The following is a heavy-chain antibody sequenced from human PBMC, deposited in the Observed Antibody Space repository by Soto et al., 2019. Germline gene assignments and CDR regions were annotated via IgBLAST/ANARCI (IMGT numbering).Heavy chain of an antibody. CDR2: IYYSGST. CDR3: ARDIQIAAAGTYYYYGMDV. V-gene: IGHV4-61*01. Sequence: PSETLSLTCTFSVVSVSSGSYYWSWIRQPPWKGLEWIGYIYYSGSTNYNPSLKSRVTISVDTSKNQFSLKLSSVTAADTAVYYCARDIQIAAAGTYYYYGMDVWGQGTMVTVSS. D-gene: IGHD6-13*01. CDR1: VVSVSSGSYY. J-gene: IGHJ6*01.